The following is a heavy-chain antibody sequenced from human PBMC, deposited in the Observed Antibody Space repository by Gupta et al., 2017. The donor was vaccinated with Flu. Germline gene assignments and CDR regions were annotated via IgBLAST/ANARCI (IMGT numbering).Heavy chain of an antibody. V-gene: IGHV1-69*06. CDR3: ARYEAGYCSSTSCYYY. Sequence: TGQGLEWVGGIIPAFGTPNYAEKFQGRVTITADKSTTTAYMELSRLRSDDTAVYYCARYEAGYCSSTSCYYYWGQGTLVTVSS. J-gene: IGHJ4*02. CDR2: IIPAFGTP. D-gene: IGHD2-2*01.